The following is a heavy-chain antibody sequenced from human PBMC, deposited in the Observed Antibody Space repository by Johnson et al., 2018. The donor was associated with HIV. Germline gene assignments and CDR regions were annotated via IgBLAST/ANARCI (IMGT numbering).Heavy chain of an antibody. CDR3: TGGWYNLSAFDI. Sequence: EVQLVESGGGLVQPGGSLRLSCAASGFTFSSYAMSWVRQAPGKGLEWVSAISGSGGSTYYADSVKGRFTISRDNSKNTLYLQMNSLRVDDTAMYYCTGGWYNLSAFDICGQGTMVTVSS. V-gene: IGHV3-23*04. CDR2: ISGSGGST. J-gene: IGHJ3*02. D-gene: IGHD1-1*01. CDR1: GFTFSSYA.